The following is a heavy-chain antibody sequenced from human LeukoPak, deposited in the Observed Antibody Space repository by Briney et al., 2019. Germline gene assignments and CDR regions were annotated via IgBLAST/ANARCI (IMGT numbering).Heavy chain of an antibody. V-gene: IGHV4-4*07. Sequence: PPETPSLTCTVSGGSISNYFWSWIRQPAGKGLEWIGRIYTSGSTDYNPSLKSRVTMSVDTSKNQFSLKLNSVTAADTAVYYCARGPRNSDWYSIDYWGQRTLVTVSS. CDR1: GGSISNYF. CDR2: IYTSGST. J-gene: IGHJ4*02. D-gene: IGHD6-19*01. CDR3: ARGPRNSDWYSIDY.